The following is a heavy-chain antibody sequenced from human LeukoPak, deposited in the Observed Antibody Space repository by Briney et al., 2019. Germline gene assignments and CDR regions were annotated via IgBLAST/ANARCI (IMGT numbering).Heavy chain of an antibody. D-gene: IGHD3-9*01. CDR2: IYYSGGT. J-gene: IGHJ3*02. V-gene: IGHV4-59*01. Sequence: PSETLSLTCTVSGDPISSSYWSWIRQLPGKGLEWIGYIYYSGGTDYNPSLKSRVTIAVDTSKSQFSLKLSSVTAADTAGYYCAIQNLTPPTLVGFHIWGQGTMVTVSS. CDR3: AIQNLTPPTLVGFHI. CDR1: GDPISSSY.